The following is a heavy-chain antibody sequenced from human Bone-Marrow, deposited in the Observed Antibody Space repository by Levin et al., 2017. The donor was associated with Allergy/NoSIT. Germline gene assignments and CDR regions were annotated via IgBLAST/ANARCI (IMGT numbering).Heavy chain of an antibody. D-gene: IGHD3-3*01. V-gene: IGHV3-74*01. CDR3: ARSEGGYNLWSAN. Sequence: PGGSLRLSCAASGFTFSSYWIHWVRQGPGKGLVWVSRINGDGSTTHYADSVKGRFTISRDNAKNTLFLQMNSLRAEDTALYYCARSEGGYNLWSANWGQGTLVTVSS. CDR2: INGDGSTT. J-gene: IGHJ4*02. CDR1: GFTFSSYW.